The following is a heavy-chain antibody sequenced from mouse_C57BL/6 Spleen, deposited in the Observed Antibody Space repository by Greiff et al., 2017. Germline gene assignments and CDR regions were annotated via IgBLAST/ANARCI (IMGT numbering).Heavy chain of an antibody. J-gene: IGHJ4*01. CDR2: IWSDGST. D-gene: IGHD1-1*01. Sequence: VMLVESGPGLVAPSQSLSITCTVPGFSLTSYGVHWVRQPPGKGLEWLVVIWSDGSTTYNSALKSRLSISKDNSKSQVFLKMNSLQTDDTAMYYCARHGYYYGSSYYYYAMDYWGQGTSVTVSS. V-gene: IGHV2-6-1*01. CDR3: ARHGYYYGSSYYYYAMDY. CDR1: GFSLTSYG.